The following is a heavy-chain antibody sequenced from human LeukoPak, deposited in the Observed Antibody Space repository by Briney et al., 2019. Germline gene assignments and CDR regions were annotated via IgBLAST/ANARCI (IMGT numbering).Heavy chain of an antibody. CDR2: ISGSSSAI. CDR1: GFTFSTYG. CDR3: ATYSGYDRIFDY. Sequence: GGSMRLSCAASGFTFSTYGMSWVRQAPGKGLEWLSYISGSSSAINYADSVKGRFTISRDNAKNSLFLQMNSLRAEDTAVYYCATYSGYDRIFDYWGQGTLVTVSS. D-gene: IGHD5-12*01. V-gene: IGHV3-48*01. J-gene: IGHJ4*02.